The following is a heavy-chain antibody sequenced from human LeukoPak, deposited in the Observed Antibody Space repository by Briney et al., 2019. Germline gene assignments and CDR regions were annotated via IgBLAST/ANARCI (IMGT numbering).Heavy chain of an antibody. J-gene: IGHJ4*02. CDR1: GGSISSGGNY. CDR3: AREGGYVERTLDS. CDR2: IYNSGRT. Sequence: SETLSLTCTVSGGSISSGGNYWTWIRQHPGKGLDWIGYIYNSGRTYYNPSLKSRVTISLDTSKNQFSLKLSSLTAADTAVYYCAREGGYVERTLDSWGQGTLVTVSP. D-gene: IGHD3-10*02. V-gene: IGHV4-31*03.